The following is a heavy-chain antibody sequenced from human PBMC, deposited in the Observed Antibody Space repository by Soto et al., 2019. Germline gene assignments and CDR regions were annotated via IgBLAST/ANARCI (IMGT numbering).Heavy chain of an antibody. CDR1: GFTFSDYY. CDR3: ARAPHYDFWSGYPSGYYMDV. CDR2: ISSSGSTI. D-gene: IGHD3-3*01. J-gene: IGHJ6*03. Sequence: PGGSLRLSCAASGFTFSDYYMSWIRQAPGKGLEWVSYISSSGSTIYYADSVKGRFTISRDNAKNSLYLQMNSLRAEDTAVYYCARAPHYDFWSGYPSGYYMDVWGKGTTVTVSS. V-gene: IGHV3-11*01.